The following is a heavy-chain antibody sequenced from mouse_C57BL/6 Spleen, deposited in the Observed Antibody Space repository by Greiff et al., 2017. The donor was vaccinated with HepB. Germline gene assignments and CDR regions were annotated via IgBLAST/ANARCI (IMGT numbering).Heavy chain of an antibody. CDR1: GYSITSGYY. CDR3: ARDRLFDWYFDV. CDR2: ISYDGSN. V-gene: IGHV3-6*01. J-gene: IGHJ1*03. Sequence: EVQLQESGPGLVKPSQSLSLTCSVTGYSITSGYYWNWIRQFPGNKLEWMGYISYDGSNNYNPSLKNRISITRDTSKNQFFLKLNSVTTEDTATYYCARDRLFDWYFDVWGTGTTVTVSS.